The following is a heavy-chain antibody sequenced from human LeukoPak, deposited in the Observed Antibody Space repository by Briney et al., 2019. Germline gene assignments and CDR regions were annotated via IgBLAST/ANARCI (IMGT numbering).Heavy chain of an antibody. Sequence: ASVKVSCKDSGYTFISYGLSWVRQAPGQGLEWMGWISSYNGNTKYAQKFQGRVTMTTDTSTSTAYMDLRSLRSDDTAVYYCARDLREQLDYYGMDVWGQGTTVSVSS. CDR1: GYTFISYG. V-gene: IGHV1-18*01. J-gene: IGHJ6*02. CDR3: ARDLREQLDYYGMDV. CDR2: ISSYNGNT. D-gene: IGHD1-26*01.